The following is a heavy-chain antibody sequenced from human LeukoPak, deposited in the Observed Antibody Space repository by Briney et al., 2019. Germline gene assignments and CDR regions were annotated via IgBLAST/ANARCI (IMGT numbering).Heavy chain of an antibody. CDR2: INPNSGGT. CDR1: GYTFTDYY. CDR3: ARDCSSTSPYYYYGMDV. D-gene: IGHD2-2*01. Sequence: ASVKVSCKASGYTFTDYYMHWVRQAPGQGLEWMGWINPNSGGTNYAQKFQGRVTMTRDTSISTAYMELSRLRSDDTAVYYCARDCSSTSPYYYYGMDVWGQGATVTVSS. J-gene: IGHJ6*02. V-gene: IGHV1-2*02.